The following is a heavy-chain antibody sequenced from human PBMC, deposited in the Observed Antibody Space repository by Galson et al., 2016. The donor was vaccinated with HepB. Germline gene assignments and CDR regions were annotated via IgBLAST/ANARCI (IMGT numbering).Heavy chain of an antibody. CDR2: IKSKSAGETI. CDR3: PTSAMGYTYGQF. D-gene: IGHD5-18*01. J-gene: IGHJ1*01. CDR1: GFTFSTYA. V-gene: IGHV3-15*05. Sequence: SLRLSCAASGFTFSTYAMNWVRQAPGKGPKWLGRIKSKSAGETIDYAASVKGRFTISRDDSKNTLSLQMNSLKSDDTGVYFCPTSAMGYTYGQFWGRGNLVSVSS.